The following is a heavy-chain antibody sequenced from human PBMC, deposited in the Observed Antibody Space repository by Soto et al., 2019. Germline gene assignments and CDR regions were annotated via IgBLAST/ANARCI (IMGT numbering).Heavy chain of an antibody. D-gene: IGHD2-15*01. V-gene: IGHV1-69*12. J-gene: IGHJ6*02. Sequence: QVQLVQSGAEVKKPGSSVKVSCKASGGTFSSYAISWVRQAPGQGLEWMGGIIPIFGTANYAQKFQGRVTITADESTSTAYMELSSLRSEDTAVYYCARVRCAGGSCPQGGAYYYYGMDVWGQGTTVTVSS. CDR3: ARVRCAGGSCPQGGAYYYYGMDV. CDR2: IIPIFGTA. CDR1: GGTFSSYA.